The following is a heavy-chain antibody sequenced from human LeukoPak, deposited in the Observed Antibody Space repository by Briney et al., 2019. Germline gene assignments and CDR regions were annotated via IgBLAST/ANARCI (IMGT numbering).Heavy chain of an antibody. CDR2: INPNSGNT. V-gene: IGHV1-8*01. CDR3: ARVRGRSGATSYY. CDR1: GYTFTSYD. D-gene: IGHD1-26*01. J-gene: IGHJ4*02. Sequence: ASVKVSCKASGYTFTSYDINWVRQATGQGLEWMGWINPNSGNTGYAQKFQGRVTMTRNTSISTAYMELSSLRSEDTAVYYCARVRGRSGATSYYWGQGTLVTVSS.